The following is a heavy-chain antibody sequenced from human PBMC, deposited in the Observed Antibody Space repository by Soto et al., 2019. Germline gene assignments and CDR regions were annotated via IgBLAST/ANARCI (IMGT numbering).Heavy chain of an antibody. J-gene: IGHJ4*02. CDR3: ARPTDSALRFDY. V-gene: IGHV4-39*01. Sequence: SETLSLTCTVSGGSISSSNYYWGWIRQPPGKGLDWIGSISYSGTTYYNPSLKSRVTISVDTSKNQFSLKLSSVTAADTAVYYFARPTDSALRFDYWGQGTLVPGSS. CDR1: GGSISSSNYY. D-gene: IGHD5-18*01. CDR2: ISYSGTT.